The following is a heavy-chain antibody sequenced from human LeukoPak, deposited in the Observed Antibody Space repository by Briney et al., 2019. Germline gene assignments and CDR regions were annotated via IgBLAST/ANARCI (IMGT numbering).Heavy chain of an antibody. J-gene: IGHJ4*02. CDR1: GFTFSSYS. Sequence: PGGSLRLSCAASGFTFSSYSMNWVRQAPGKGLEWVSSISSSSSYIYYADSAKGRFTISRDDAKNSLYLQMNSLRAEDTAVYYCARDLTIAAAGYDYWGQGTLVTVSS. V-gene: IGHV3-21*01. CDR2: ISSSSSYI. CDR3: ARDLTIAAAGYDY. D-gene: IGHD6-13*01.